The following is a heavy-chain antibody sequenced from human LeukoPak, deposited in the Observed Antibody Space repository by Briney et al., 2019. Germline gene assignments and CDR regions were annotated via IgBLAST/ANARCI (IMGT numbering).Heavy chain of an antibody. Sequence: PSQTLSLTCTVSGGSISSGGYYWSWIRQPPGKGLEWIGYIYHSGSTYYNPSLKSRVTISVDTSKNQFSLKLSSVTAADTAVYYCARTYYDFWSGYSHYFDYWGQGTLVTVSS. J-gene: IGHJ4*02. V-gene: IGHV4-30-2*01. CDR2: IYHSGST. D-gene: IGHD3-3*01. CDR1: GGSISSGGYY. CDR3: ARTYYDFWSGYSHYFDY.